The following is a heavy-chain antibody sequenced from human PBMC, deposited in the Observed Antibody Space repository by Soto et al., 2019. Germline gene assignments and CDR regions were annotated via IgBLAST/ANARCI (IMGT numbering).Heavy chain of an antibody. CDR3: TSLYYGH. CDR1: EFTFTYAW. D-gene: IGHD3-16*02. J-gene: IGHJ4*02. CDR2: IKSKTDGGTT. V-gene: IGHV3-15*01. Sequence: TGGPLRLSCAASEFTFTYAWMSWVRQAPGKGLEWVGRIKSKTDGGTTDYAAPVKGRFTITRDESQNTLYLQMNSLKTEDTAVYYCTSLYYGHWGQGTLVTVSS.